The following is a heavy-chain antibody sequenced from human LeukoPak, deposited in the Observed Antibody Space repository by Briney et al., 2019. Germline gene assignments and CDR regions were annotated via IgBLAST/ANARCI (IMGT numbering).Heavy chain of an antibody. CDR1: GGSFSGYY. D-gene: IGHD6-19*01. V-gene: IGHV4-34*01. Sequence: SETLSLTCAVYGGSFSGYYWSWIRQPPGKGLEWIGEINHSGSTNYNPSLKSRVTISVDTSKNQFSLKLSSVTAADTAVYYCASGVAVAGYDAFDIWGQGTMVTVSS. CDR2: INHSGST. J-gene: IGHJ3*02. CDR3: ASGVAVAGYDAFDI.